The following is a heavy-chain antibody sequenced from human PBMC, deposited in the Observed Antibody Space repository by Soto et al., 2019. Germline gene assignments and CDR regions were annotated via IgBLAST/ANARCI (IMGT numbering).Heavy chain of an antibody. CDR1: GGPIRSGGYF. Sequence: SETLSLTCTVSGGPIRSGGYFWTWVRQHPGKGLEWIGYIYDNGNTYYNPPLRSRVTMSVDTSKNQFSLNLSSVTAADTAVYYCARSVFPWGQGTLVTVSS. V-gene: IGHV4-31*03. CDR3: ARSVFP. CDR2: IYDNGNT. J-gene: IGHJ5*02.